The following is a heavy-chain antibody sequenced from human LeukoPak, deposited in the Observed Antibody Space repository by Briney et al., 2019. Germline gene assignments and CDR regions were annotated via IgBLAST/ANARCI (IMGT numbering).Heavy chain of an antibody. CDR1: GGSISSYY. D-gene: IGHD5-18*01. Sequence: SETLSLTCSVSGGSISSYYWSWIRQPPGKGLEWIGYIYSSGSTNYNPSLKSRVTISVDTSKNQFSLNLSSVTAADTAVYYCARGYSYYFDYWGHGTLVTVSS. CDR2: IYSSGST. CDR3: ARGYSYYFDY. J-gene: IGHJ4*01. V-gene: IGHV4-59*01.